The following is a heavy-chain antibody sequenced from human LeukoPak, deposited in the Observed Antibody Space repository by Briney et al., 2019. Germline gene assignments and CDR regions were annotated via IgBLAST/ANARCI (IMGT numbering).Heavy chain of an antibody. D-gene: IGHD1-26*01. CDR3: ARQGKMGATYYDY. V-gene: IGHV5-51*01. Sequence: GGSLEISWKGSGYSFTSYWIGGGRPVPGKGLEGMGISYPGDYDTRESPSFQGQVTISADESISTAYLQWSSLKASDTAMYYCARQGKMGATYYDYWGQGTLVTVSS. J-gene: IGHJ4*02. CDR1: GYSFTSYW. CDR2: SYPGDYDT.